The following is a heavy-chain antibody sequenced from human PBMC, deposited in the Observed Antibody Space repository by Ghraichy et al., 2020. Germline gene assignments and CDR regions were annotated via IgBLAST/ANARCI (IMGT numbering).Heavy chain of an antibody. CDR1: GYTFSAYS. D-gene: IGHD6-13*01. CDR2: ISSSSSTI. CDR3: GRVYSSSWTIDY. J-gene: IGHJ4*02. V-gene: IGHV3-48*02. Sequence: GGSLRLSCAASGYTFSAYSIHWVRQAPGKGLECITYISSSSSTINYADSVKGRFTVSRDNAKNSVDLQMNSLRDDDTAVYYCGRVYSSSWTIDYWGQGTLVTVSS.